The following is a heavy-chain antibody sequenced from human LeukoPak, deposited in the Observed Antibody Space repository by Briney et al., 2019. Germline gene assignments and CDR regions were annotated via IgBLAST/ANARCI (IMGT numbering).Heavy chain of an antibody. D-gene: IGHD5-18*01. CDR3: ARGYSYGYRPMDC. CDR2: IYYSGST. CDR1: GGSVSSGSYY. J-gene: IGHJ4*02. V-gene: IGHV4-61*01. Sequence: IPSETLSLTCTVSGGSVSSGSYYWSWIRQPPGKGLEWIGYIYYSGSTNYNPSLKSRVTISVDTSKNQFSLKLSSVTAADTAVYYCARGYSYGYRPMDCWGQGTLVTVSS.